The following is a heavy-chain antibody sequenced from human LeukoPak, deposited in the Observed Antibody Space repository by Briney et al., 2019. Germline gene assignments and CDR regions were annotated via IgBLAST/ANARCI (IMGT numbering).Heavy chain of an antibody. CDR3: ARDPTQRWLQWGYFDY. V-gene: IGHV3-30-3*01. Sequence: GGSLRLSCAASGFTFSSYAMHWVRQAPGKGLEWVAVISYDGNNKYYADSVKGRFTISRDNSKNTLYLQMNSLRAEDTAVYYCARDPTQRWLQWGYFDYWGQGTLVTVSS. J-gene: IGHJ4*02. CDR1: GFTFSSYA. CDR2: ISYDGNNK. D-gene: IGHD5-24*01.